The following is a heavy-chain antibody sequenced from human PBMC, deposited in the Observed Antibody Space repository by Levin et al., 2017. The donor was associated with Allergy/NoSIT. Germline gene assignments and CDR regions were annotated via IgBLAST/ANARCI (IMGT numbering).Heavy chain of an antibody. Sequence: SQTLSLTCAVYGGSISDYFWSWLRQPPGKGLEWIGEISHSGSTNYNPSLKSRVTISVDTSKNQFSLKLRSVTAADTAVYYCATVRELLFGSWGQGTLVTVSS. CDR1: GGSISDYF. V-gene: IGHV4-34*01. D-gene: IGHD1-26*01. CDR3: ATVRELLFGS. J-gene: IGHJ4*02. CDR2: ISHSGST.